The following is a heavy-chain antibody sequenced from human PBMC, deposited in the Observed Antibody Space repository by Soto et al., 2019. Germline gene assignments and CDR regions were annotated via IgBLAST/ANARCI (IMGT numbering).Heavy chain of an antibody. CDR2: IYYSGST. D-gene: IGHD3-10*01. CDR1: GGSISSGGYY. Sequence: PSETLSLTCTVSGGSISSGGYYWGWIRQPPGKGLEWIGSIYYSGSTYYNPSLKSRVTISVDTSKNQFSLKLSSVTAADTAVYYCARQFGELLADAFDTWGQGTMVTVSS. J-gene: IGHJ3*02. V-gene: IGHV4-39*01. CDR3: ARQFGELLADAFDT.